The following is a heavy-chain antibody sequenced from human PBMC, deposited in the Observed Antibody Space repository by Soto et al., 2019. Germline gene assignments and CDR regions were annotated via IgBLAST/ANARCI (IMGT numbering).Heavy chain of an antibody. D-gene: IGHD3-22*01. CDR1: GYTFTSYD. CDR3: ARGGESSGYWGWFDP. V-gene: IGHV1-8*01. J-gene: IGHJ5*02. CDR2: MNPNSGNT. Sequence: QVQLVQSGAEVKKPGASVKVSCKASGYTFTSYDINWVRQATGQGLEWMGWMNPNSGNTGYAQKFQGRVTMTRHTSISTAYMKVSSLRSEDTAVYYCARGGESSGYWGWFDPWGQGTLVTVSS.